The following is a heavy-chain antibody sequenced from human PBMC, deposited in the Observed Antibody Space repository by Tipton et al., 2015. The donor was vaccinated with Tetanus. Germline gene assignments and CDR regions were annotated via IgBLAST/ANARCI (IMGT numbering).Heavy chain of an antibody. CDR3: ARWGPGVTTWGFDF. D-gene: IGHD3-16*01. V-gene: IGHV4-4*07. CDR1: GGSIRGHF. CDR2: LHSSGDP. J-gene: IGHJ4*02. Sequence: GLVKPSETLSLTCTVSGGSIRGHFWSWIRQPAGKGLEWIGRLHSSGDPPYNPPLKSRVTMSVDTSKNQFSLRLSSVTAADTALYFCARWGPGVTTWGFDFWGQGTLVTVSS.